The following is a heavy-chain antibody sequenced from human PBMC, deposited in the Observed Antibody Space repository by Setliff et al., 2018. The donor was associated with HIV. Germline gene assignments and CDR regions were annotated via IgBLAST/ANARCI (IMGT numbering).Heavy chain of an antibody. V-gene: IGHV1-69*05. CDR2: IIPIFGTA. J-gene: IGHJ4*02. D-gene: IGHD6-19*01. Sequence: EASVKVSCKASGGTFSSYAISWVRQAPGQGLEWMGGIIPIFGTANYAQTFQGRVTMTTDTSTATAFMELRSLRSDDTAVYYCARDPSNTSGWLPYYDYWGQGTLVTVSS. CDR3: ARDPSNTSGWLPYYDY. CDR1: GGTFSSYA.